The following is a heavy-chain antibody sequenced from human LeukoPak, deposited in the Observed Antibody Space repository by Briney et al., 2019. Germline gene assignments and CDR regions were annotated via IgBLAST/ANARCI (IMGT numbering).Heavy chain of an antibody. J-gene: IGHJ4*02. V-gene: IGHV3-30*01. CDR3: ASQKGKWLRFAFDY. Sequence: GGSLRLSCAASGFTFSSYAMHWVRQAPGKGLEWVAVISYDGSNKYYADSVKGRFTISRDNSKNTLYLQMNSLGAEDTAVYYCASQKGKWLRFAFDYWGQGTLVTVSS. CDR1: GFTFSSYA. CDR2: ISYDGSNK. D-gene: IGHD5-12*01.